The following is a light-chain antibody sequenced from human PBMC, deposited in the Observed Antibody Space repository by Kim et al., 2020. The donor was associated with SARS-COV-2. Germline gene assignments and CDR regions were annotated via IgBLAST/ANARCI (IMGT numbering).Light chain of an antibody. V-gene: IGLV4-69*02. Sequence: SVKLTCTLSSGHSNYAIAWHQQQPEKGPRYLMKVNNDGSHSKGDGIPDRFSGSTSGAERYLTISSLQSEDEADYYCQTWGTGIWMFGGGTKLTVL. J-gene: IGLJ3*02. CDR1: SGHSNYA. CDR2: VNNDGSH. CDR3: QTWGTGIWM.